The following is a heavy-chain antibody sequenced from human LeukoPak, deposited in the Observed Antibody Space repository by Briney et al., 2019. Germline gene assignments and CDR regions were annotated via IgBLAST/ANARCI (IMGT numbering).Heavy chain of an antibody. V-gene: IGHV4-61*02. CDR2: ISSSGST. CDR3: ARGPYSYDSSGAFDI. D-gene: IGHD3-22*01. CDR1: VGSISSGDYY. J-gene: IGHJ3*02. Sequence: PSETLSLTCAVSVGSISSGDYYWSWIRQPAGKGLEWIGRISSSGSTNYNPSLKSRVTISVDTSKNQFSLKLSSVTAADTAVYFCARGPYSYDSSGAFDIWGQGTMVTVSS.